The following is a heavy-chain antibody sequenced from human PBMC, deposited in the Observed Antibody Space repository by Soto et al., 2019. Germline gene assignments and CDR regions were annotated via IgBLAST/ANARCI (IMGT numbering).Heavy chain of an antibody. Sequence: EVQLLESGGGLVQPGGSLRLSCAASGFTFSSYAMSWVRQAPGKGLEWVSAISGSAGRTYYADSVRGRFTISRDNSRNTLYLQMNSLRAEDTALYDCAKEMYSSGFFDYWGQGTLVTVSS. CDR3: AKEMYSSGFFDY. J-gene: IGHJ4*02. D-gene: IGHD6-19*01. CDR1: GFTFSSYA. V-gene: IGHV3-23*01. CDR2: ISGSAGRT.